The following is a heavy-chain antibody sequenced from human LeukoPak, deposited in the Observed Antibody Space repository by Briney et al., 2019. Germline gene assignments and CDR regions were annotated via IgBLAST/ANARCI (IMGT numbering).Heavy chain of an antibody. J-gene: IGHJ4*02. CDR1: GFTFSSYW. CDR3: ARDAWIAVAEFDY. Sequence: GGSLRLSCAASGFTFSSYWMSWVRQAPGKGLEWVANIKQDGSEKYYVDSVKGRFTISRHNAKNSLYLQMNSLRAEDTAVYYSARDAWIAVAEFDYWGQGTLVTVSS. CDR2: IKQDGSEK. D-gene: IGHD6-19*01. V-gene: IGHV3-7*01.